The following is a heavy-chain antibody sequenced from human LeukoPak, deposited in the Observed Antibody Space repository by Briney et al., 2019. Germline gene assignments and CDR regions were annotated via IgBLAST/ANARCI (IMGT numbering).Heavy chain of an antibody. V-gene: IGHV4-39*07. CDR1: GGSIRNRNDF. Sequence: PSETLSLTCTVSGGSIRNRNDFWGWIRQPPGTGLEYIGSIYYSGTTFYKPSLRSRVTISVDTSRNQFSLKLTSVTAAGMAIYYCARDHGHANWFDPWGQGTLVTVSS. CDR2: IYYSGTT. CDR3: ARDHGHANWFDP. D-gene: IGHD2-8*01. J-gene: IGHJ5*02.